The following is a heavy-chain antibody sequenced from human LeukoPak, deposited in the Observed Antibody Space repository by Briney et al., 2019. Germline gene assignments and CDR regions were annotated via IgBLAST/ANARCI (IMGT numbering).Heavy chain of an antibody. V-gene: IGHV3-74*01. D-gene: IGHD4/OR15-4a*01. Sequence: GGSLRLSCATSGFTFTSYWMHWVRQAPGRGLVWVSRINTDGSTTDYADSVRGRFTISRDNAKNTLYPQMNSLRAEDMAVYYCARNRAANDVWGKGTTVTVSS. CDR2: INTDGSTT. CDR1: GFTFTSYW. J-gene: IGHJ6*04. CDR3: ARNRAANDV.